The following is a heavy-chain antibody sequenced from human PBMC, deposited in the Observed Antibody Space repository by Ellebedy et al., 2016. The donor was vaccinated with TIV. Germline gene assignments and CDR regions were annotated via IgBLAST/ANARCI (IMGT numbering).Heavy chain of an antibody. CDR2: INPSGGST. J-gene: IGHJ5*02. CDR1: GYTFTRHY. D-gene: IGHD6-19*01. Sequence: AASVKVSCKASGYTFTRHYMNWVRQAPGQGLEWMGIINPSGGSTSYAQKFQGRVTMTRDTSTSTAYMELTSLRSEDTAVYYCAREGYSSDWYEAVGLHNWFDPWGQGTLVTVSS. CDR3: AREGYSSDWYEAVGLHNWFDP. V-gene: IGHV1-46*01.